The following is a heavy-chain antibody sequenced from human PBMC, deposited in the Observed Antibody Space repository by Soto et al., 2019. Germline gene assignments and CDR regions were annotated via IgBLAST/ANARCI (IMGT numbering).Heavy chain of an antibody. Sequence: EVQLVESGGGLVQPGGSLRLSCAVFGFTVSSNYMSWVRQAPGKGLEWVSVIYSGGSTYYADSVKGRFTISRDNSKNTLYLQMNSLRVEDTAVYYCASDPPGQWLADWGQGTLVTVSS. CDR3: ASDPPGQWLAD. J-gene: IGHJ4*02. D-gene: IGHD6-19*01. CDR1: GFTVSSNY. V-gene: IGHV3-66*01. CDR2: IYSGGST.